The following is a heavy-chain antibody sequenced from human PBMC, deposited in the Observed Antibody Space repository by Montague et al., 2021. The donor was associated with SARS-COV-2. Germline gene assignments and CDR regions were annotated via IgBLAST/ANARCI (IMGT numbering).Heavy chain of an antibody. CDR3: ARVGRQQLEPFSGMDV. J-gene: IGHJ6*02. CDR1: GGSISSSSYY. CDR2: IYYSGST. V-gene: IGHV4-39*07. D-gene: IGHD6-13*01. Sequence: SETLSLTCTVSGGSISSSSYYWGWIRQPPGEGLEWIGSIYYSGSTYYNPSLKSRVTISVDTSKNQFSLKLSSVTAADTAVYYCARVGRQQLEPFSGMDVWGQGTPVTVSS.